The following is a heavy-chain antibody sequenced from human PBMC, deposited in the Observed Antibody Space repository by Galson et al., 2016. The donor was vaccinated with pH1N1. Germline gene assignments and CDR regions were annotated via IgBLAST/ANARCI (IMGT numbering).Heavy chain of an antibody. J-gene: IGHJ6*02. CDR3: ARDAPGTTPYYYYGMDV. D-gene: IGHD1-1*01. Sequence: SVKVSCKASGYKFASYGISWVRQAPGQGLEWMGWISGDNGDTKYAEKFQGRVTMTTNTSTRTAYMDLRSLRSDDTAIYYCARDAPGTTPYYYYGMDVWGQGTTVTVSS. V-gene: IGHV1-18*04. CDR1: GYKFASYG. CDR2: ISGDNGDT.